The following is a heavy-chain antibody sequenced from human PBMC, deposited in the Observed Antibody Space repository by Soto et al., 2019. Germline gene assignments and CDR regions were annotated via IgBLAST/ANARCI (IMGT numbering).Heavy chain of an antibody. CDR3: ASESYDDYIWGSY. Sequence: GGSLRLSCAASGFTFSSYWMHWVRQAPGKGLVWVSRINSDGSSTSYADSVKGRFTISRDNAKNTLYLQMNSLRAEDTAVYYCASESYDDYIWGSYWGKGALVTISS. V-gene: IGHV3-74*01. CDR2: INSDGSST. J-gene: IGHJ4*02. CDR1: GFTFSSYW. D-gene: IGHD3-16*01.